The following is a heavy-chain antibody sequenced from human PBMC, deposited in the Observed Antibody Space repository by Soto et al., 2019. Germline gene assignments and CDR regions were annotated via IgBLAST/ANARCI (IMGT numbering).Heavy chain of an antibody. CDR2: IIPIFGTA. V-gene: IGHV1-69*13. Sequence: SVKVSCKASGGTFSSYAISWVRQAPGQGLEWMGGIIPIFGTANYAQKFQGRVTITADESTSTAYMELSSLRSEDTAVYYCASPHDSSGYQPPYFDYWGQGTLVTVSS. D-gene: IGHD3-22*01. CDR1: GGTFSSYA. CDR3: ASPHDSSGYQPPYFDY. J-gene: IGHJ4*02.